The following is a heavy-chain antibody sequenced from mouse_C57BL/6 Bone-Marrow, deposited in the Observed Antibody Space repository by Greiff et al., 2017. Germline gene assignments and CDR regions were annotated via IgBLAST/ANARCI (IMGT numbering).Heavy chain of an antibody. Sequence: VQLQQPGAELVKPGASVKLSCKASGYTFTSYWITWVKQRPGQGLEWIGDIYPGSGSTNYNEKVKSKVTLTVDTSSSTAYMQLSSLTSEDSAVYYCARPYYSNYWYFDVWGRGTTVTVSA. V-gene: IGHV1-55*01. D-gene: IGHD2-5*01. CDR1: GYTFTSYW. CDR3: ARPYYSNYWYFDV. CDR2: IYPGSGST. J-gene: IGHJ1*03.